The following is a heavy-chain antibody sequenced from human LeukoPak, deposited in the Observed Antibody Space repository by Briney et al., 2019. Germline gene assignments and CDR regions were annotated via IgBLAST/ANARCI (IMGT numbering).Heavy chain of an antibody. CDR1: GGSISSSSYY. CDR2: IYYSGST. J-gene: IGHJ4*02. CDR3: ARHRGIAAAGTPFDY. D-gene: IGHD6-13*01. V-gene: IGHV4-39*01. Sequence: SETLSLTCTVSGGSISSSSYYWGWIPQPPGKGLEWIGSIYYSGSTYYNPSLKSRVTISVDTSKNQFSLKLSSVTAADTAVYYCARHRGIAAAGTPFDYWGQGTLVTVSS.